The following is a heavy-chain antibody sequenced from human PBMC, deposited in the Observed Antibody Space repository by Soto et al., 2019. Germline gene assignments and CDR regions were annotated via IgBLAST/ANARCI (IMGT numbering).Heavy chain of an antibody. J-gene: IGHJ3*02. Sequence: QVHLVQSGAEVKKPGASVKVSCKASGYTFTGYYIHWVRQAPGQGIEWMGWINPKSGGAHIAQKFEGWVTMTRDTSISTIYMELSSLRSNDTAVYYCAKDYYDGSASYGIEIWGQGTMVTVAS. CDR2: INPKSGGA. D-gene: IGHD3-16*01. CDR3: AKDYYDGSASYGIEI. V-gene: IGHV1-2*04. CDR1: GYTFTGYY.